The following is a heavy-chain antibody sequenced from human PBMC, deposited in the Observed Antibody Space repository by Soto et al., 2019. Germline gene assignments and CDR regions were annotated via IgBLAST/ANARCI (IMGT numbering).Heavy chain of an antibody. CDR2: IYYSGST. D-gene: IGHD3-22*01. J-gene: IGHJ6*02. Sequence: QLQLQESGPGLVKPSETLSLTCTVSGGSISSSSYYWGWIRQPPGKGLEWIGSIYYSGSTYYNPSSKSGVTTSVDTSKNKFSLKLSSVTAADTAVYYCARRLYYDSSGFEGGGMDVWGQGTTVTVSS. CDR3: ARRLYYDSSGFEGGGMDV. CDR1: GGSISSSSYY. V-gene: IGHV4-39*01.